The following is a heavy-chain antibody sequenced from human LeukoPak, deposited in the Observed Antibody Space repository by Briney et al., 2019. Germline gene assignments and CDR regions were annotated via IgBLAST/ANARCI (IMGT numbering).Heavy chain of an antibody. CDR2: IKPDGSEK. CDR3: ARGGTYGSFDY. V-gene: IGHV3-7*02. D-gene: IGHD3-10*01. CDR1: GFTFKTYW. Sequence: PGGSLRLSCAASGFTFKTYWMSWVRQAPGKGLEWVANIKPDGSEKYSVDYVKGRFTIFRDNAKNSVFLHMNSLGVDDTAVYYCARGGTYGSFDYWGQGTLVTVSS. J-gene: IGHJ4*02.